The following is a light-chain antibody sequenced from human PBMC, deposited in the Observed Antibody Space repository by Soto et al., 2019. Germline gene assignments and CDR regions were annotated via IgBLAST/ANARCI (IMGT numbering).Light chain of an antibody. V-gene: IGLV1-44*01. J-gene: IGLJ1*01. Sequence: QSVLTQPPSASGTPGQRVTISCSGSSSNIGSNTVNWNQQLPGTAPTLLIYSNNQRPSGVPDRFSGSKSGTSASLAISGLQSEDEADYYCAAWDDSLNGYVFGTGTKLTVL. CDR3: AAWDDSLNGYV. CDR2: SNN. CDR1: SSNIGSNT.